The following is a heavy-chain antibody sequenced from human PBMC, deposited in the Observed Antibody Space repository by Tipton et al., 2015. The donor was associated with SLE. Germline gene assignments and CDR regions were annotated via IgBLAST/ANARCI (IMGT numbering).Heavy chain of an antibody. CDR1: GGSFSGYY. CDR2: IYYSGST. Sequence: LRLSCAVYGGSFSGYYWSWIRQPPGKGLEWIGYIYYSGSTYYNPSLKSRVTISVDTSKNQFSLKLSSVTAADTAVYYCARQTDQLSVGYWGQGTLVTVSS. D-gene: IGHD1-1*01. CDR3: ARQTDQLSVGY. J-gene: IGHJ4*02. V-gene: IGHV4-34*09.